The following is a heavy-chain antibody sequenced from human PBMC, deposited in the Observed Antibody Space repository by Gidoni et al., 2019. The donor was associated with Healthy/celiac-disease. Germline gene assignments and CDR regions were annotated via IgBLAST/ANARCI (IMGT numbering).Heavy chain of an antibody. J-gene: IGHJ4*02. Sequence: QAQLVVSGGGVVQPGRPLRLSCAASGFTLSSYGLHWVRQAPGKGLEWVAVISYDVSNKCYADSVEGRFTISRDNSKNTLYLQMNSLRAEDTAVYYCAKEVTGCFDYWGQGTLVTVSS. V-gene: IGHV3-30*18. CDR2: ISYDVSNK. D-gene: IGHD2-8*01. CDR3: AKEVTGCFDY. CDR1: GFTLSSYG.